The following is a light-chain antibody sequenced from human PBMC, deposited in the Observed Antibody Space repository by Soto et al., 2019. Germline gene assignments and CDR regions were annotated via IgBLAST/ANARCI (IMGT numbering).Light chain of an antibody. CDR3: CSYGGSYTYV. Sequence: QSVLTQPRSVSGSPGQSVTISCTGTSSDVGAYNYVSWYQQHPGKAPKLMIYDVSKRPSGGPDRFSGSKSGNTASLTIYGLAAEDEADYYCCSYGGSYTYVFGTGTKVTVL. CDR1: SSDVGAYNY. J-gene: IGLJ1*01. V-gene: IGLV2-11*01. CDR2: DVS.